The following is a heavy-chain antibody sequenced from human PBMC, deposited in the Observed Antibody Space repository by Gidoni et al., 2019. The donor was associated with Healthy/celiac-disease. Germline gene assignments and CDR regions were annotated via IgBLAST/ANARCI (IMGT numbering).Heavy chain of an antibody. V-gene: IGHV3-15*01. CDR2: KSKTDGGTT. Sequence: KSKTDGGTTDYAAPVKGRFTISRDDSKNTLYLQMNSLKTEDTAVYYCTTGPDTIEIWGQGTMVTVSS. D-gene: IGHD3-22*01. CDR3: TTGPDTIEI. J-gene: IGHJ3*02.